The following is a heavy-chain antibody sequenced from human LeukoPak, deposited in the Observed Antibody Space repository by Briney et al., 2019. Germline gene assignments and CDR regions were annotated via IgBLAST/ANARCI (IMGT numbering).Heavy chain of an antibody. V-gene: IGHV4-38-2*02. CDR3: ASPAAGNNYYYYYYMDV. J-gene: IGHJ6*03. CDR2: IYHSGST. Sequence: SETLSLTCTVSGYSISSGYYWGWIRQPPGKVLEWIGSIYHSGSTYYNPSLKSRVTLSVDTSKNQFPLKLSSVTAADTAVYYCASPAAGNNYYYYYYMDVWGKGTTVTVSS. D-gene: IGHD6-13*01. CDR1: GYSISSGYY.